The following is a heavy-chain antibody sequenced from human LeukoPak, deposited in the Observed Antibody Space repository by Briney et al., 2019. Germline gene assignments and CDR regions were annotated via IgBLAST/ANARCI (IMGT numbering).Heavy chain of an antibody. Sequence: GASVRVSCKAPGDTFTNYGINWVRQAPGQRPEWMGWFSTYNGDTKYAQKLKGRLTLTADTLKTTAYMELRTLISDDTATYYCAIGQGVITWGGADVYDVWGQGTTVIVSS. V-gene: IGHV1-18*01. CDR1: GDTFTNYG. J-gene: IGHJ3*01. CDR3: AIGQGVITWGGADVYDV. CDR2: FSTYNGDT. D-gene: IGHD3-16*01.